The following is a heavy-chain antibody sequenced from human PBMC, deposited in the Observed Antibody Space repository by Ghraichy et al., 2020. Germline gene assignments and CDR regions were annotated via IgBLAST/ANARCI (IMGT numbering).Heavy chain of an antibody. V-gene: IGHV1-2*02. Sequence: ASVKVSCKTSGYTFTGHYMLWVRLAPGQGLEWMGWLNPSSGATNFAQRFQGRVTMTSDTSITTAYMALSRLGFDDTAVYYCVGGAVDYWGQGTHVTVSS. CDR3: VGGAVDY. J-gene: IGHJ4*01. CDR1: GYTFTGHY. D-gene: IGHD3-16*01. CDR2: LNPSSGAT.